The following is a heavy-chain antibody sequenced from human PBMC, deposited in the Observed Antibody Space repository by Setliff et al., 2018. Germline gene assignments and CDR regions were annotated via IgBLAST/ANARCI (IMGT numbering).Heavy chain of an antibody. D-gene: IGHD3-10*01. CDR2: IGHTGSI. Sequence: PSETLSLTCTVSGYSISSGYIWGWIRQPPGKGLEWVGNIGHTGSINYNPSLKSRLTISRDTSKNQVSLKLNSVTATDTAVYYCARDAWFGIVWGQGTLVTVSS. J-gene: IGHJ4*02. V-gene: IGHV4-38-2*02. CDR3: ARDAWFGIV. CDR1: GYSISSGYI.